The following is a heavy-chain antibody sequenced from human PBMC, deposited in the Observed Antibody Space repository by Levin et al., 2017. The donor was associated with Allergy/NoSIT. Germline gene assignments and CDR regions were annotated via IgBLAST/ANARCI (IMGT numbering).Heavy chain of an antibody. D-gene: IGHD2-8*01. CDR3: AREMAETAADTFDF. CDR1: GYTFTFFG. V-gene: IGHV1-18*01. J-gene: IGHJ3*01. CDR2: ISPYNGDT. Sequence: GASVKVSCQASGYTFTFFGLSWVRQAPGQGLEWMGWISPYNGDTNYAQNFQGRVTMTTDTSTNTAYLELRSLRSDDTGVYYCAREMAETAADTFDFWGQGTMVTVSS.